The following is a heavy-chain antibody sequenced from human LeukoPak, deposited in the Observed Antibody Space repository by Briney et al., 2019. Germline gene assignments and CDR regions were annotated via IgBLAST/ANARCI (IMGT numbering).Heavy chain of an antibody. D-gene: IGHD1-26*01. CDR3: AKSLIRIVGATDAFDI. CDR2: ISGSGGST. Sequence: GGSLRLSCAASGFTFSSYAMSWVRQAPGKGLEWVSAISGSGGSTYYADSVKGRFTISRDNSKNTLYLQMNSLRAEDTAVYYCAKSLIRIVGATDAFDIWGQGTMVTVSS. J-gene: IGHJ3*02. V-gene: IGHV3-23*01. CDR1: GFTFSSYA.